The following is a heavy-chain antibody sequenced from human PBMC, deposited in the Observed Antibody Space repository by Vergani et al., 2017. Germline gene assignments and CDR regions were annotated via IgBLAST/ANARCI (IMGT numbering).Heavy chain of an antibody. J-gene: IGHJ6*03. CDR1: GFTFSSYA. CDR2: ISGSGGST. D-gene: IGHD1-26*01. V-gene: IGHV3-23*01. CDR3: AKTGDKALYYYYYYMDV. Sequence: EVQLLESGGGLVQPGGSLRLSCAASGFTFSSYAMSWVRQAPGKGLEWVSAISGSGGSTYYADSVKCRFTISRDKSKNTLYLQMNSLRAEDTAVYYCAKTGDKALYYYYYYMDVWGKGTTVTVSS.